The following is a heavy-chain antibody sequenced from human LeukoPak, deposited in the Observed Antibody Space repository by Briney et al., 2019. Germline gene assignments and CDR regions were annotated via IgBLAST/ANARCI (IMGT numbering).Heavy chain of an antibody. CDR2: ISSSSSYI. CDR3: ARDAVDTANAV. J-gene: IGHJ6*02. D-gene: IGHD5-18*01. CDR1: GFTLDEYA. V-gene: IGHV3-21*01. Sequence: PGGSLRLSCTASGFTLDEYAVSWFRQAPGKGLEWVSSISSSSSYIYYADSVKGRFTISRDNAKNTLYLQMNSLRAEDTAVYYCARDAVDTANAVWGQGTTVTVSS.